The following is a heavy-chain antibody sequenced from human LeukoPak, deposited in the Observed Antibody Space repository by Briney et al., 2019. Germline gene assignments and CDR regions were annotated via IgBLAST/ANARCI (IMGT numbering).Heavy chain of an antibody. D-gene: IGHD2-2*01. V-gene: IGHV3-30*04. CDR2: ISYDGNNQ. J-gene: IGHJ4*02. Sequence: GGSLRLSCAASGFTFTTYAMHWARQAPGKGLEWVAVISYDGNNQYYADSVTGRFTISRDDSKNTLYLQMNSLRPDDTAVYYCARGLDQTENYWGQGTLVTVSS. CDR1: GFTFTTYA. CDR3: ARGLDQTENY.